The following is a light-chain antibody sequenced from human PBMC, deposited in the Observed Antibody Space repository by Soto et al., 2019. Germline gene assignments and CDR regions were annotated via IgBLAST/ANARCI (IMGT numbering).Light chain of an antibody. J-gene: IGKJ1*01. CDR2: SGY. V-gene: IGKV3-11*01. CDR1: PSVSSS. CDR3: QQRYSCLRV. Sequence: FVVTQSPATLSLSPGERATLSCRASPSVSSSVAWYQHKPGQSPRLVIYSGYKRATGIPARFSGSGSGTDFTLTISGLEFYDFAIYYCQQRYSCLRVFGPWTKVEV.